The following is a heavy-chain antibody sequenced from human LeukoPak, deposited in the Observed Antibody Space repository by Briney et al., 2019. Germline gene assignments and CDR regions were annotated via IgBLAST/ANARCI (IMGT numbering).Heavy chain of an antibody. CDR2: ISSGGGVT. V-gene: IGHV3-48*02. D-gene: IGHD3-16*01. CDR1: GFTFSSYS. J-gene: IGHJ4*02. Sequence: SGGSLRLSCAASGFTFSSYSMNWARQTPGTGLEWISYISSGGGVTHYAESVKGRFSISRDNAKNSLFLQMNRLKDEDTAVYYCARVGVGDWGSVWDHWGQGVRVTVSS. CDR3: ARVGVGDWGSVWDH.